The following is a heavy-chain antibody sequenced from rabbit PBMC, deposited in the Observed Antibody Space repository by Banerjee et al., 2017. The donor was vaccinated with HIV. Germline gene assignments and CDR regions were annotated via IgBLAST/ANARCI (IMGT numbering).Heavy chain of an antibody. D-gene: IGHD1-1*01. CDR3: VRANGYASSSGYYTSFNL. CDR1: GFDFSSYG. J-gene: IGHJ4*01. CDR2: IDPVFGST. Sequence: QLVESGGGLVTLGGSLKLSCKASGFDFSSYGVSWVRQAPGKGLEWIGYIDPVFGSTYYASWVNGRFTISSHNAQNTLYLQLNSLTAADTATYFCVRANGYASSSGYYTSFNLWGPGTLVTVS. V-gene: IGHV1S7*01.